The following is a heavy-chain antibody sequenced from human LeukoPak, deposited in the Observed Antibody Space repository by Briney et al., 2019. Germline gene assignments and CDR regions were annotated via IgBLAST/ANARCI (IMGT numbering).Heavy chain of an antibody. V-gene: IGHV3-30*04. CDR3: ATWGFHITGTMD. Sequence: GGSLRLSCAASGFTSSSYAMHWVRQAPGKGLEWVSLILYHGSNKYYADSVKGRFTISRDNSENTLYLQMNNLKPEDTAVYYCATWGFHITGTMDWGQGTLVTVSS. D-gene: IGHD1-20*01. J-gene: IGHJ4*02. CDR2: ILYHGSNK. CDR1: GFTSSSYA.